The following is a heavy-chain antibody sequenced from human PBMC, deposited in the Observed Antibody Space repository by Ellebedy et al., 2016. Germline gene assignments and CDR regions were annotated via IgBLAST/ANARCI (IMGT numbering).Heavy chain of an antibody. CDR2: ISSTSTTI. V-gene: IGHV3-48*04. CDR3: ARDATGDKRGDY. D-gene: IGHD7-27*01. Sequence: GESLKISCAASGFTFNTYSMNWVRQAPGKGLEWVSYISSTSTTIYYTDSVKGRFTISRDNANDSLYLQMSGLRPEDTAIYYCARDATGDKRGDYWGQGTLVTVSS. CDR1: GFTFNTYS. J-gene: IGHJ4*02.